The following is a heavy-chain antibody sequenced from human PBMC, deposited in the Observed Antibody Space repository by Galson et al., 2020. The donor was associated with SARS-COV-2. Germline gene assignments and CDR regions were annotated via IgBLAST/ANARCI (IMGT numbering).Heavy chain of an antibody. CDR2: IYYTGST. CDR1: GGSISTSNYY. J-gene: IGHJ5*02. D-gene: IGHD2-2*02. CDR3: ARPLYCSGSNCYTPGGAWFDP. V-gene: IGHV4-39*01. Sequence: SETLSLTCTVSGGSISTSNYYWAWIRQPPGKGLEWIGSIYYTGSTYYNPSLKSRVTISVDTSKNQFSLELSSVTAADTAVYYCARPLYCSGSNCYTPGGAWFDPWGQGTLVTVSS.